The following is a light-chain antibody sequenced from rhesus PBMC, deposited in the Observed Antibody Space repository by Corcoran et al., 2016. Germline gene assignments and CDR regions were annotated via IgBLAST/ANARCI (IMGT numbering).Light chain of an antibody. CDR2: KAS. Sequence: DIQMTQSPSSLSASVGDTVTITCRASQSISSWLAWYQQKPGKAPKLLIYKASSLQSGGPSRFSGSGSGTDFTFTISGLQSEDFATYYCQQYNTSPWTFGQGTKVEIK. J-gene: IGKJ1*01. CDR3: QQYNTSPWT. CDR1: QSISSW. V-gene: IGKV1-22*01.